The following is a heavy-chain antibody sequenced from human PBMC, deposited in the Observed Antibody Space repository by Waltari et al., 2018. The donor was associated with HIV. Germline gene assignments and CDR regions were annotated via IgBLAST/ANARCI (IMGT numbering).Heavy chain of an antibody. CDR3: ARDYGGSNSRLTYYFDY. CDR2: IWFDGGKK. V-gene: IGHV3-33*01. CDR1: GFTSSPYG. Sequence: QVQLVESGGGVVQSGRSLRLSCAVSGFTSSPYGLHWVGRAPGKGLEWVAIIWFDGGKKYYADSVKGRFTISRDNSKKTLYLQMNSLRAEDTAVYYCARDYGGSNSRLTYYFDYWGQGTLVTVSS. J-gene: IGHJ4*02. D-gene: IGHD3-16*01.